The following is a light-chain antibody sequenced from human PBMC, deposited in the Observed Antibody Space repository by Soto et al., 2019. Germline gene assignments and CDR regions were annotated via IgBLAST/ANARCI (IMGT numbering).Light chain of an antibody. J-gene: IGKJ5*01. V-gene: IGKV3-11*01. CDR2: DAS. Sequence: EIVLTQSPATPSLSPGERSTLSCSSSQSVSSYLAWYQQKPGQAPRLLIYDASNRATGIPARFSGSGSGTGFTLTISSLEPEDFAVYYCQQRSNWPPITFGQGTRLEIK. CDR3: QQRSNWPPIT. CDR1: QSVSSY.